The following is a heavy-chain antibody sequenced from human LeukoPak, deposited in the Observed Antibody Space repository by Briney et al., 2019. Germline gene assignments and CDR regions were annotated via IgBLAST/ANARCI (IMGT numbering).Heavy chain of an antibody. CDR3: AREGSLYGYHSFDS. CDR2: ISWNSGSI. V-gene: IGHV3-9*01. Sequence: GGSLRLSCAASGFTFDDYAMHWVRQAPGKGLEWVSGISWNSGSIGYADSVKGRFTISRDNAKNSLYLQMNSLEAEDTAVYFCAREGSLYGYHSFDSWGQGTLVTVST. D-gene: IGHD5-18*01. CDR1: GFTFDDYA. J-gene: IGHJ4*02.